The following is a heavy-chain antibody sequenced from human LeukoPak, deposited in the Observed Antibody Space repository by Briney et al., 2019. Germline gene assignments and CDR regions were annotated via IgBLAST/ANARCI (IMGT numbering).Heavy chain of an antibody. Sequence: GGSLRLSCAASGFTFSSYWMSWVRQAPGKGLEWVANIKQDGSEKYYVDSVKGRFTISRDNAKNSLYLQMNSLRAEDTAVYYCARDKALYYGSGSYYPSYMDVWGKGTTVTISS. CDR1: GFTFSSYW. CDR2: IKQDGSEK. J-gene: IGHJ6*03. CDR3: ARDKALYYGSGSYYPSYMDV. V-gene: IGHV3-7*01. D-gene: IGHD3-10*01.